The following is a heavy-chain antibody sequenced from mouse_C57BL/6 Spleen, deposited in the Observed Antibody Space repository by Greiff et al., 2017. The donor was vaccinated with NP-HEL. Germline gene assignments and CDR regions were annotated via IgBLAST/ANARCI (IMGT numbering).Heavy chain of an antibody. V-gene: IGHV1-55*01. CDR1: GYTFTSYW. Sequence: VQLQQPGAELVKPGASVTMSCKASGYTFTSYWITWVKQRPGQGLEWIGDIYPGSGSTNYNEKFKSKATLTVDTSSSTAYMQLSSLTSEDSAVYYCARSDRYGSSYDWYFDVWGTGTTVTVSS. CDR2: IYPGSGST. J-gene: IGHJ1*03. D-gene: IGHD1-1*01. CDR3: ARSDRYGSSYDWYFDV.